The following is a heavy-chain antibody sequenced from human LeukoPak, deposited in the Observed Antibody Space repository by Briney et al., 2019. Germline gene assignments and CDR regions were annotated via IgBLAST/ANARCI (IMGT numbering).Heavy chain of an antibody. D-gene: IGHD2-2*01. CDR1: GYTFTGYY. CDR3: ASSECSSTSCLYYYYYYGMDV. Sequence: ASVKVSCKASGYTFTGYYMHWVRQAPGQGLEWMGWINPNSGGTNYAQKFQGRVTMTRDTSISKAYMELSRLRSDDTAVYYCASSECSSTSCLYYYYYYGMDVWGQGTTVTVSS. V-gene: IGHV1-2*02. CDR2: INPNSGGT. J-gene: IGHJ6*02.